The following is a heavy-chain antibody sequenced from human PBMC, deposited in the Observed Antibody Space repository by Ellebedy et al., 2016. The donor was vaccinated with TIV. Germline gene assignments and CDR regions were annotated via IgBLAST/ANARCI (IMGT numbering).Heavy chain of an antibody. Sequence: PEGSLRLSCAVSGFTFSSYSMNWVRQAPGKGLEWVSYISSSGSPIHYADSVKGRFSISRDNVKNSLYLQMNSLRDEDTAVYYCARDENYGAEVIDYWGQGTLVTVSS. J-gene: IGHJ4*02. V-gene: IGHV3-48*02. D-gene: IGHD4-17*01. CDR2: ISSSGSPI. CDR3: ARDENYGAEVIDY. CDR1: GFTFSSYS.